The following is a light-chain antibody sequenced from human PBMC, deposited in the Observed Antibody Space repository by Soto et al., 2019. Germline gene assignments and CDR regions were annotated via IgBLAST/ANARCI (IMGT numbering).Light chain of an antibody. J-gene: IGKJ5*01. CDR3: QQSYTTPIT. CDR1: ESISSY. V-gene: IGKV1-39*01. Sequence: DIQMTQSPSSLSAYAGDRVIITCRASESISSYLQWYQQKPGRAPKVLIYAASNLRNGVPSRFSGSGSGTDFTLTISSLQPEDFATYYCQQSYTTPITFGQGTRLEIK. CDR2: AAS.